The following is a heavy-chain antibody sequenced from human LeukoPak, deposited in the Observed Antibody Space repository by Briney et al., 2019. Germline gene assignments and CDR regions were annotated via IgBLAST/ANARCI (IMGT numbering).Heavy chain of an antibody. CDR3: AKRFYGSGRAFDY. CDR1: GFTFSSYW. D-gene: IGHD3-10*01. V-gene: IGHV3-7*03. J-gene: IGHJ4*02. Sequence: GGSLRLSCAASGFTFSSYWMSWVRQAPGKGLEWVANIKQDGSEKYYVDSVKGRFTISRDNAKNSVYLQMNSLRAEDTAVYYCAKRFYGSGRAFDYWGQGTLVTVSS. CDR2: IKQDGSEK.